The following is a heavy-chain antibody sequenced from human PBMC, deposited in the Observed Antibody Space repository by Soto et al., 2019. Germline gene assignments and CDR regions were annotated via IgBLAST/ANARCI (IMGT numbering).Heavy chain of an antibody. Sequence: GGSLRLSCAASGFTFSSYGMHWVRQAPGKGLEWVAVISYDGSNKYYADSVKGRFTISRDNSKNTLYLQMNSLRAEDTAVYYCAKSGLRFLEWSYYGMDVWGQGTTVTVPS. CDR3: AKSGLRFLEWSYYGMDV. CDR2: ISYDGSNK. CDR1: GFTFSSYG. V-gene: IGHV3-30*18. D-gene: IGHD3-3*01. J-gene: IGHJ6*02.